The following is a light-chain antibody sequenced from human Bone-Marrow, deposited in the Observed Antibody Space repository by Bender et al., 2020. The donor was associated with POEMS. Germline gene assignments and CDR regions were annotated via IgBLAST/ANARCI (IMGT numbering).Light chain of an antibody. J-gene: IGLJ2*01. Sequence: QSVLTQPPSASGTPGQRVTISCSGGSSNIGAHAVNWYQHLPGTAPKLLIYSSHRRPSEVPDRFSGSRSGNTASLTISGLQTEDEADYFCCSCAGISFVLFGGVTKVTVL. CDR3: CSCAGISFVL. CDR1: SSNIGAHA. CDR2: SSH. V-gene: IGLV1-44*01.